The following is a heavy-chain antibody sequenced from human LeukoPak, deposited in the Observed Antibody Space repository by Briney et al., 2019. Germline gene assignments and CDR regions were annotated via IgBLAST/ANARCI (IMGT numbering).Heavy chain of an antibody. CDR1: GFTFSSYG. Sequence: PGGSLRLSCAASGFTFSSYGMHWVRQAPGKGLEWVAVISYDGSNKYYADSVKGRFTISRDNSKNTLYLQMNSLRAEDTAVYYCAKESSGSYSRAFDIWGQGTMVTVSS. V-gene: IGHV3-30*18. CDR2: ISYDGSNK. J-gene: IGHJ3*02. CDR3: AKESSGSYSRAFDI. D-gene: IGHD1-26*01.